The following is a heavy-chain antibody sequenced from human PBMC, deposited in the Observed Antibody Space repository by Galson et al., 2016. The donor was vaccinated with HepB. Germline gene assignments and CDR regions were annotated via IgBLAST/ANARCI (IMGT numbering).Heavy chain of an antibody. Sequence: SLRLSCAASGFTFSSYSMNWVRQAPGKGLEWVSCISSSSSSIYYGDSVKSRITFNPDTSKNQFSLQLNSVTPEDTATYYCAREYYGSGSVYKGYYYYGMDVWGQGTTVTVSS. CDR2: ISSSSSSI. CDR1: GFTFSSYS. D-gene: IGHD3-10*01. CDR3: AREYYGSGSVYKGYYYYGMDV. J-gene: IGHJ6*02. V-gene: IGHV3-21*01.